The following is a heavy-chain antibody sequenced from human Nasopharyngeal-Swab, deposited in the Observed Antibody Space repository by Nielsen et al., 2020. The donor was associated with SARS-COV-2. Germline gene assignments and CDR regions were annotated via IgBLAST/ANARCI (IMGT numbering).Heavy chain of an antibody. Sequence: GVLKISCAASGFIFSGSAMHWVRQASGKGLEWVGRIGDKDHNYATTYGAAVKGRFTISRDDSKNTAFLQIDSLKTEDTALYYCTTDYYFDYWGQGTLVTVSS. CDR2: IGDKDHNYAT. CDR3: TTDYYFDY. CDR1: GFIFSGSA. J-gene: IGHJ4*02. V-gene: IGHV3-73*01.